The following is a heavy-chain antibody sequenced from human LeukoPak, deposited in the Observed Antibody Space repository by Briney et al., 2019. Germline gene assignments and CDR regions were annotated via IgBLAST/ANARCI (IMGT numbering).Heavy chain of an antibody. CDR2: ISYDGSNK. CDR1: GFTFSSYA. D-gene: IGHD5-12*01. V-gene: IGHV3-30*01. Sequence: GGSLRLSCAASGFTFSSYAMHWVRQAPGKGLEWVAVISYDGSNKYYADSVKGRFTISRDNSKNTLYLQMNSLRAEDTAVYYCARDVDPGYFDPWGQGTLVTVSS. J-gene: IGHJ5*02. CDR3: ARDVDPGYFDP.